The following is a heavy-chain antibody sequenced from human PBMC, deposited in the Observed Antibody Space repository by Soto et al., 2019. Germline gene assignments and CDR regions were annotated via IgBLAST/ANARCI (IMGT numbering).Heavy chain of an antibody. D-gene: IGHD3-22*01. CDR1: GGTFSSYA. V-gene: IGHV1-69*01. Sequence: QVQLVQSGAEVKKPGSSVKVSCKASGGTFSSYAISWVRQAPGQGFEWMGGIIPIFGTANYAQKFQGRVTITADEATSTAYMELSSLRSEDTAVYYCARDPSYYDSSGTLDGMDVWGQGTTVTVSS. CDR3: ARDPSYYDSSGTLDGMDV. CDR2: IIPIFGTA. J-gene: IGHJ6*02.